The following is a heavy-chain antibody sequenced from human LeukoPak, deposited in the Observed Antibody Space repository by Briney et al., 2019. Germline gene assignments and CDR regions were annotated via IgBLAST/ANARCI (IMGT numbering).Heavy chain of an antibody. V-gene: IGHV4-59*08. J-gene: IGHJ5*02. CDR1: GGSISSYY. CDR3: ARHPHDYYDSSGYYEGWFDP. D-gene: IGHD3-22*01. CDR2: TYYSGST. Sequence: SETLSLTCTVSGGSISSYYWSWIRQPPGKGLEWIGYTYYSGSTNYNPSLKSRVTISVDTSKNQFSLKLSSVTAADTAVYYCARHPHDYYDSSGYYEGWFDPWGQGTLVTVSS.